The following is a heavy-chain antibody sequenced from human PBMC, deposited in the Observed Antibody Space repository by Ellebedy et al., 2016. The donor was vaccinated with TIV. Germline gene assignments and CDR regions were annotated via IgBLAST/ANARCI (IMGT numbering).Heavy chain of an antibody. D-gene: IGHD6-13*01. CDR2: ILPFFGTP. V-gene: IGHV1-69*06. Sequence: AASVKVSCKASGGTFSSYSMIWVRQAPGQGLEWMGGILPFFGTPDYAQSFQGRVTITADTSTSTAYMELSSLRSEDSAVYYCARGTYSSSWYGMDFWGQGTPVTVSS. CDR1: GGTFSSYS. CDR3: ARGTYSSSWYGMDF. J-gene: IGHJ4*02.